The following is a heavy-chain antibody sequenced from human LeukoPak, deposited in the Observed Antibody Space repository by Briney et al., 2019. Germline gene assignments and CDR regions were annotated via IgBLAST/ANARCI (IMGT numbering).Heavy chain of an antibody. Sequence: GASVKVSCKASGGTFSSYAISWVRQAPGQGLEWMGGNIPISGTANYAQKFQGRVTITADESTSTAYMELSSLRSEDTAVYYCARGPYDILTGPIYYYYYMDVWGKGTTVTISS. CDR2: NIPISGTA. CDR1: GGTFSSYA. J-gene: IGHJ6*03. D-gene: IGHD3-9*01. CDR3: ARGPYDILTGPIYYYYYMDV. V-gene: IGHV1-69*13.